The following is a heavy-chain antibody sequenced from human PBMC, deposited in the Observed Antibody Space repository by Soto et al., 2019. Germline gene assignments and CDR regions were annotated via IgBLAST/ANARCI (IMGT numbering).Heavy chain of an antibody. Sequence: ASVKVSCKASGYTFTSYATHWVRQAPGQRLEWMGWINAGNGNTKYSQKFQGRVTITRDTSASTAYMELSSLRSEDTAVYYCARVGNRGVITSSFDDWGQGTLVTVSS. CDR1: GYTFTSYA. CDR2: INAGNGNT. D-gene: IGHD3-10*01. J-gene: IGHJ4*02. V-gene: IGHV1-3*01. CDR3: ARVGNRGVITSSFDD.